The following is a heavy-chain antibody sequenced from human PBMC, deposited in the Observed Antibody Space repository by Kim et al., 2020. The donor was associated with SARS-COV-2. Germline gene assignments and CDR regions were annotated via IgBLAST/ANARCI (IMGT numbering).Heavy chain of an antibody. V-gene: IGHV4-39*07. J-gene: IGHJ4*02. Sequence: TSYTPSLKSRVTISVDTSKNQFSLKLSSVTAADTAVYYGARKTTVTSFDYWGQGTLVTVSS. CDR2: T. CDR3: ARKTTVTSFDY. D-gene: IGHD4-17*01.